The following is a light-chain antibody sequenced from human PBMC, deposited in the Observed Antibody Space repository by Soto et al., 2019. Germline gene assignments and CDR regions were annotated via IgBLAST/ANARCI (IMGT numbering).Light chain of an antibody. CDR3: SSHTRYNTRV. CDR2: ELS. V-gene: IGLV2-14*03. CDR1: SXDVGAYDY. J-gene: IGLJ1*01. Sequence: QSALTQPASVSGSPGHSIAISCTGTSXDVGAYDYVSWYQQNKGKEQTIMIHELSNRHSGVYNRSSGSKYVNTATLTISGLKAEDEDDYYCSSHTRYNTRVFGTGTKVTVL.